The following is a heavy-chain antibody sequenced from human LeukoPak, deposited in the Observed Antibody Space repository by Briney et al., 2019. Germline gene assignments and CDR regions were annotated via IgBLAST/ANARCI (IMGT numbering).Heavy chain of an antibody. CDR2: ISGSGGST. Sequence: GGSLRLSCAASGFTFSSYAMSWVRQAPGKGLEWVSAISGSGGSTYYADSVKGRFTISRDNSKNTLYLQMNSLRAEDTAVYYCAKDAKVVDAAMVLIDYWGQGTLVTVSS. V-gene: IGHV3-23*01. CDR1: GFTFSSYA. J-gene: IGHJ4*02. CDR3: AKDAKVVDAAMVLIDY. D-gene: IGHD5-18*01.